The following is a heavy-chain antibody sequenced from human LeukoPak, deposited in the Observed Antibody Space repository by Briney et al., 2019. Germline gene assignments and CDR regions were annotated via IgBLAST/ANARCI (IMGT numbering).Heavy chain of an antibody. V-gene: IGHV3-23*01. J-gene: IGHJ4*02. CDR2: IGGGGGGT. Sequence: PGGSLRLSCAASGFTFSSYAMSWVRQAPGKGLEWVSAIGGGGGGTYYADSVKGRFTISRDNSKNTLYLQMNSLRAEDTAVYYCAKDPRGSGYEFFDYWGQGTLVTVSS. CDR3: AKDPRGSGYEFFDY. CDR1: GFTFSSYA. D-gene: IGHD5-12*01.